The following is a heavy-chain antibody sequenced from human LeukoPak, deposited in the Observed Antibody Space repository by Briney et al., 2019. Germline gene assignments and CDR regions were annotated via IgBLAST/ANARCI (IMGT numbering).Heavy chain of an antibody. V-gene: IGHV3-30*04. CDR1: GFTFSSYA. J-gene: IGHJ4*02. D-gene: IGHD2-15*01. Sequence: GALRLSCAASGFTFSSYAMHGVRQAPGKGLEWVAVISYDGSNKYYADSVKGRFTISRDNSKNTLYLQMNSLRAEDTAVYYCARSRPRKYCSGGSCYSNYFDYWGQGTLVTVSS. CDR2: ISYDGSNK. CDR3: ARSRPRKYCSGGSCYSNYFDY.